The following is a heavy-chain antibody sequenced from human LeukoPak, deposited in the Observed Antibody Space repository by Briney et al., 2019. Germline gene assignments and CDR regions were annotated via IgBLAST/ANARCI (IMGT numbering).Heavy chain of an antibody. J-gene: IGHJ6*02. V-gene: IGHV3-7*03. CDR1: GFTFSSYW. CDR3: ARGGGLDV. D-gene: IGHD3-16*01. Sequence: GGSLRLSCAASGFTFSSYWMHWVRQAPGKGLEWVASINHNGNVNYYVDSVKGRYTISRDNAKNSLYLQMSNLRAEDTAVYFCARGGGLDVWGQGATVTVSS. CDR2: INHNGNVN.